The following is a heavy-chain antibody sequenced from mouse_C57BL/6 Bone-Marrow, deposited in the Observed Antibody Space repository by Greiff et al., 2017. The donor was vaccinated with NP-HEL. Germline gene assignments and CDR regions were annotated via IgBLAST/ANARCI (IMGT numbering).Heavy chain of an antibody. J-gene: IGHJ3*01. Sequence: VHVKQSGAELVKPGASVKLSCTASGFNIKDYYMHWVKQRTEQGLEWIGRIDPEDGETKYAPKFQGKATISADTSSNTPYLQLSSLTSEDTAVYYCASHYDDDSLAYWGQGTLVTVSA. CDR3: ASHYDDDSLAY. V-gene: IGHV14-2*01. CDR1: GFNIKDYY. D-gene: IGHD2-4*01. CDR2: IDPEDGET.